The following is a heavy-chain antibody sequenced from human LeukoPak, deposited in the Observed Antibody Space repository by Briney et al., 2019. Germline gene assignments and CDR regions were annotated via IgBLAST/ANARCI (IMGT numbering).Heavy chain of an antibody. V-gene: IGHV1-18*01. CDR2: ISAYNGNT. CDR3: ARDRGNDSSGYYSRLGY. J-gene: IGHJ4*02. D-gene: IGHD3-22*01. CDR1: GYTFTSYG. Sequence: ASVTVSCKASGYTFTSYGISWVRQAPGQGLEWMGWISAYNGNTNYAQKLQGRVTMTTDTSTSTAYMELRSLRSDDTAVYYCARDRGNDSSGYYSRLGYWGQGTLVTVSS.